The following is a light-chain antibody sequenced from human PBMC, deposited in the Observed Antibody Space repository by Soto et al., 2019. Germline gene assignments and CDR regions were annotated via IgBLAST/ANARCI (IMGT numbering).Light chain of an antibody. CDR3: QQYDNLPLT. J-gene: IGKJ4*02. CDR1: HDISDY. CDR2: DTS. V-gene: IGKV1-33*01. Sequence: DIQMTQSPSSLSASVGDRVTITCQANHDISDYLNWYQQKPGKAPNLLIYDTSNVKTGVTSRFSGSGSRTDFTLTINNLQPEDVATYYCQQYDNLPLTFGGGTKVELK.